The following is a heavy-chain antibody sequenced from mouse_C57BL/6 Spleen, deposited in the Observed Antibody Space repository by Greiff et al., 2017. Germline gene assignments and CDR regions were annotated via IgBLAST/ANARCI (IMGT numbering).Heavy chain of an antibody. CDR3: ARDQAGTVYFDY. V-gene: IGHV3-6*01. J-gene: IGHJ2*01. CDR2: ISYDGSN. D-gene: IGHD3-2*02. Sequence: EVQLVESGPGLVKPSQSLSLTCSVTGYSITSGYYWNWIRQFPGNKLEWMGYISYDGSNNYNPSLKNRISITRDTSKNQFFLKLNSVTTEDTATYYCARDQAGTVYFDYWGQGTTLTVSS. CDR1: GYSITSGYY.